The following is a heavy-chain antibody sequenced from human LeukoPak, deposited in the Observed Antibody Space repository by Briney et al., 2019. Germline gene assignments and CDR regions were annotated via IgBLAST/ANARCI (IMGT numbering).Heavy chain of an antibody. CDR2: INPNSGGT. Sequence: ASVKVSCKASGYTFTGYYMHWVRQAPGQGLEWMGWINPNSGGTNYAQKFQGRVAMTRDTSISTAYMELSRLRSDDTAVYYCARGPRGVLPGVYYFDYWGQGTLVTVSS. V-gene: IGHV1-2*02. CDR1: GYTFTGYY. CDR3: ARGPRGVLPGVYYFDY. J-gene: IGHJ4*02. D-gene: IGHD4/OR15-4a*01.